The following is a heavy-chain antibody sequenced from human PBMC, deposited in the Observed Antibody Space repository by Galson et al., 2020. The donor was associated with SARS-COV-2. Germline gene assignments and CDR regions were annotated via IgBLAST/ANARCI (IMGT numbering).Heavy chain of an antibody. D-gene: IGHD3-10*01. V-gene: IGHV4-38-2*02. CDR3: ARTPRALYGSGSPIRY. Sequence: SETLSLTCTVSGYSISSGYYWGWIRQPPGKGLAWIGSIYHSGSTYYNPSLKSRVTISVDTSKNQFSLKLSSVTAADTAVYYCARTPRALYGSGSPIRYWGQGTLVTVSS. CDR1: GYSISSGYY. J-gene: IGHJ4*02. CDR2: IYHSGST.